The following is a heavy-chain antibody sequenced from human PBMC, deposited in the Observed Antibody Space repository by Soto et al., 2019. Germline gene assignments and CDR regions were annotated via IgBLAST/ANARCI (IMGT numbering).Heavy chain of an antibody. CDR1: GFTFSDYY. J-gene: IGHJ3*02. CDR2: ISSSSSYT. CDR3: ARDLQLVRVVGLDGAFDI. V-gene: IGHV3-11*06. D-gene: IGHD6-13*01. Sequence: GGSLRLSCAASGFTFSDYYMSWIRQAPGKGLEWVSYISSSSSYTNYADSVKGRFTISRDNAKNSLYLQMNSLRAEDTAVYYCARDLQLVRVVGLDGAFDIWGQGTMVTVSS.